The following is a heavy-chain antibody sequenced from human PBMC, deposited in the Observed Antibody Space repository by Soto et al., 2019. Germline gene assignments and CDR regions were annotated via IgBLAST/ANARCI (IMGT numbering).Heavy chain of an antibody. CDR1: GQAYGPYF. CDR2: ISHMGVP. J-gene: IGHJ6*01. Sequence: SETLSLTCDVSGQAYGPYFWSWVRQAPGKGLEWIGEISHMGVPNYNPALNNRVTISGDSSKKHFSLSLTSVTAADTAVYYCARLRFLDWFQFPMDVWVPVTTDTVSS. D-gene: IGHD3-3*01. V-gene: IGHV4-34*01. CDR3: ARLRFLDWFQFPMDV.